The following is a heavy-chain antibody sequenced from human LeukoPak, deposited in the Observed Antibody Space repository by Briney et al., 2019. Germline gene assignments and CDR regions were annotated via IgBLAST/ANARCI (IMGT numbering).Heavy chain of an antibody. V-gene: IGHV3-7*01. CDR1: GLTFNSFW. CDR2: INQDGSEK. Sequence: PGGTLRLSCAASGLTFNSFWMSWVRQVPGKGLEWVANINQDGSEKYSLDSVKGRFTISRDNAKNSLYLQMNSLRAEDSAVHYCARGHYGMDVWGQGTTVTVSS. J-gene: IGHJ6*02. CDR3: ARGHYGMDV.